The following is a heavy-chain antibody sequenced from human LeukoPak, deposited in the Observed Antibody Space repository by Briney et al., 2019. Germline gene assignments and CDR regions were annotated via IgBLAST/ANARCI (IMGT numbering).Heavy chain of an antibody. CDR2: IYTGGKT. J-gene: IGHJ6*03. CDR3: AKGVGGAANYYYMDV. D-gene: IGHD3-16*01. V-gene: IGHV3-53*05. Sequence: GGSLRLSCAASGFTVSNTYMTWVRQAPGKGLEWVSLIYTGGKTYYADSVKGRFTISRDNSRNSLYLQMNSLRAEDTAVYYYAKGVGGAANYYYMDVWGKGTTVTVSS. CDR1: GFTVSNTY.